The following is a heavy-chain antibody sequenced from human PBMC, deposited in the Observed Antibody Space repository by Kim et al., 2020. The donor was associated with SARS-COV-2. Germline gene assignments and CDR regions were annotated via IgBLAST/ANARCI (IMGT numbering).Heavy chain of an antibody. V-gene: IGHV3-43*01. CDR1: GFTFDDYT. Sequence: GGSLRLSCAASGFTFDDYTMHWVRQTPGKGLEWVSLISWDGGRTYYAHSVKGRFTISRVNSKNSLYLQMNSLRTDDTALYYCAKDMDSGNSFDYWGQGTLVTVSS. J-gene: IGHJ4*02. D-gene: IGHD2-21*02. CDR3: AKDMDSGNSFDY. CDR2: ISWDGGRT.